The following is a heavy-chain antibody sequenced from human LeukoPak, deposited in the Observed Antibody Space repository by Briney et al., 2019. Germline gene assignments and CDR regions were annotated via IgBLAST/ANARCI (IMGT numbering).Heavy chain of an antibody. J-gene: IGHJ4*02. D-gene: IGHD6-19*01. CDR1: GGXISSYY. V-gene: IGHV4-4*07. CDR3: ARAAEYSSGWCLFDY. CDR2: IYPTGST. Sequence: SETLSLTCSVSGGXISSYYCTWIRQPAGKGLEWLGRIYPTGSTNYNPSLKSRVTMSVDTSKNQFSLKLSSVTAADTAMYYCARAAEYSSGWCLFDYWGQGTLVTVSA.